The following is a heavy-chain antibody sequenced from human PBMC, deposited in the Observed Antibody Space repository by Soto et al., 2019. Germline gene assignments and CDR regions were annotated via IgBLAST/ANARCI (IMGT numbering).Heavy chain of an antibody. CDR2: INHSGST. CDR3: ARGQKWFGELLNWFDP. J-gene: IGHJ5*02. D-gene: IGHD3-10*01. Sequence: SETLSLTCAVYGGSFSGYYWSWIRQPPGKGLEWIGEINHSGSTNYNPSLKSRVTISVDTSKNQFSLKLSSVTAADTAVYYCARGQKWFGELLNWFDPWGQGTLVTVSS. CDR1: GGSFSGYY. V-gene: IGHV4-34*01.